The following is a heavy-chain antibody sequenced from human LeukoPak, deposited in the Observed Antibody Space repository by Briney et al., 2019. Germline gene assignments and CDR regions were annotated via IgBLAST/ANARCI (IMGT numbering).Heavy chain of an antibody. D-gene: IGHD3-10*01. J-gene: IGHJ4*02. Sequence: GGSLKLSCAASGFTFSSYAMSWVRQAPGKGLEWVSAISGSGGSTYYADSVKGRFTISRDNSKNTLYLQMNSLRAEDTAVYYCAKCRYYYGSGSYRDYWGQGTLVTVSS. CDR3: AKCRYYYGSGSYRDY. CDR2: ISGSGGST. CDR1: GFTFSSYA. V-gene: IGHV3-23*01.